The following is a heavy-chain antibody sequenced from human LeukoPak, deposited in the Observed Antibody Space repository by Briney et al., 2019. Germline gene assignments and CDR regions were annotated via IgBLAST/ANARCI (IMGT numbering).Heavy chain of an antibody. V-gene: IGHV3-15*01. Sequence: PGGSLRLSCAASGFTFSNAWMSWVRQAPGKGLEWVGRIKSKTDGGTTDYAAPVKGRFTISRDDSKSTLYLQMNSLKTEDTAVYYCTTDPGIVGATPFDYWGQGTLVTVSS. J-gene: IGHJ4*02. D-gene: IGHD1-26*01. CDR1: GFTFSNAW. CDR3: TTDPGIVGATPFDY. CDR2: IKSKTDGGTT.